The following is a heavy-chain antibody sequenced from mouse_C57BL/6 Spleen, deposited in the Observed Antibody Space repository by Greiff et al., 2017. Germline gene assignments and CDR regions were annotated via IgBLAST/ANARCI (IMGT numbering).Heavy chain of an antibody. CDR2: SYPGDGDT. V-gene: IGHV1-80*01. Sequence: QVQLQQSGAELVKPGASVKISCKASGYAFSSYWMNWVKQRPGKGLEWIGQSYPGDGDTKYNGKFKGKATLTADKSSSTAYMQLSSLTSEDSAVYYCARSCVYYYGSSSLDDWGQGTTLTVAS. CDR1: GYAFSSYW. CDR3: ARSCVYYYGSSSLDD. D-gene: IGHD1-1*01. J-gene: IGHJ2*01.